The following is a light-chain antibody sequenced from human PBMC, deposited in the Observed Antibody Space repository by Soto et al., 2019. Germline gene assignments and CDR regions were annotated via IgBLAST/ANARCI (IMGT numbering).Light chain of an antibody. CDR2: LDRDGRH. CDR3: QTWGTGFQV. V-gene: IGLV4-69*01. CDR1: SGHSSYS. Sequence: QLVLTQSPSASASLGASVKLTCTLSSGHSSYSIAWHQQQPEKGPRYLMNLDRDGRHNKGDGIPDRFSGSSSGAERYLTISSLQSEDEGDYYCQTWGTGFQVFGGGTKLTVL. J-gene: IGLJ3*02.